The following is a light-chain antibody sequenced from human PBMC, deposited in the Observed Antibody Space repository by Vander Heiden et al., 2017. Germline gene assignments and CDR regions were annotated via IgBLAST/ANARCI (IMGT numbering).Light chain of an antibody. CDR3: QSADSSGARGV. CDR1: ALPKQY. CDR2: KDT. J-gene: IGLJ3*02. Sequence: SYQLPPPPSVSASPGQTPRITCSGDALPKQYAYWYQQKPGQAPVLVIYKDTERPSGIPERFSGSSSGTTVTLTISGVQSEDEADYYCQSADSSGARGVFGGGTKLTVL. V-gene: IGLV3-25*03.